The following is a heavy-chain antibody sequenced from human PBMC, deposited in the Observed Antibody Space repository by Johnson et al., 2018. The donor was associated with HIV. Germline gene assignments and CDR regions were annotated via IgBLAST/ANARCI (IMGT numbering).Heavy chain of an antibody. D-gene: IGHD1-26*01. CDR3: AREFGPWWEPNAAFDI. J-gene: IGHJ3*02. V-gene: IGHV3-11*04. CDR2: NSGSGGAI. CDR1: GSTVSSNY. Sequence: QVLLLESGGRLIQPGGSLRLSCAASGSTVSSNYMSWIRQAPGKGPEWVSYNSGSGGAIYYAHSVKGRFTISRGDAKNSLYLQMNSLRAEETAVYYCAREFGPWWEPNAAFDIWGQGTMVTVCS.